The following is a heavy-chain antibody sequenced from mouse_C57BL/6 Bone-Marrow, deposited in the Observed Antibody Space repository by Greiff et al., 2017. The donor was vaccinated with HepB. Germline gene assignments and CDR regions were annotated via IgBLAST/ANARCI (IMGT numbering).Heavy chain of an antibody. Sequence: VHLVESGAELVKPGASVKMSCKASGYTFTSYWITWVKQRPGQGLEWIGDIYPGSGSTNYNEKFKSKATLTVDTSSSTAYMQLSSLTSEDSAVYYCARSIYYYGSTRDYWGQGTTLTVSS. D-gene: IGHD1-1*01. J-gene: IGHJ2*01. CDR3: ARSIYYYGSTRDY. CDR2: IYPGSGST. CDR1: GYTFTSYW. V-gene: IGHV1-55*01.